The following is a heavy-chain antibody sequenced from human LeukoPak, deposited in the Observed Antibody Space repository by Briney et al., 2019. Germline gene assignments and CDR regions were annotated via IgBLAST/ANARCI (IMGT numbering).Heavy chain of an antibody. J-gene: IGHJ6*02. V-gene: IGHV3-74*01. CDR2: INSDGSST. D-gene: IGHD3-16*01. Sequence: GRSLRLSCAASGFTFDDYAMHWVRQAPGKGLEWVSRINSDGSSTSYADSVKGRFTISRDNAKNTLYLQMNSLRAEGTAVYYCARELGSDYYYGMDVWGQGTTVTVSS. CDR3: ARELGSDYYYGMDV. CDR1: GFTFDDYA.